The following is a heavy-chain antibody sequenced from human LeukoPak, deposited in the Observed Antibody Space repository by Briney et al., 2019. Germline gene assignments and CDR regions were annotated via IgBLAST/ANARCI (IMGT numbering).Heavy chain of an antibody. J-gene: IGHJ3*02. CDR3: ARPIVVVPAVTHVFNI. CDR1: GGSISSSSYY. Sequence: SETLSLTCTVSGGSISSSSYYWGWIRQPPGKGLEWIGSIYYSGSTYYNPSLKSRVTISVDTSKNQFSLKLSSVTAADTAVYSWARPIVVVPAVTHVFNIGGKGKMVPVSS. V-gene: IGHV4-39*01. CDR2: IYYSGST. D-gene: IGHD2-2*01.